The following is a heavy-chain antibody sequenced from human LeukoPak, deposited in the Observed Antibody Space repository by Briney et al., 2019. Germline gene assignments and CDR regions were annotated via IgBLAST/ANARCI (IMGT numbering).Heavy chain of an antibody. Sequence: GGSLRLSCAASGFTFTNYAMHWVRQAPGKGLEWVSIISYEGSEKYYADSVKGRFTISRDNSRNTLYLQMNSLRPEDTAVYYCARGREAGNRRLAGDDYWGQGTLVIVSS. J-gene: IGHJ4*02. D-gene: IGHD3-10*01. CDR3: ARGREAGNRRLAGDDY. CDR1: GFTFTNYA. CDR2: ISYEGSEK. V-gene: IGHV3-30*01.